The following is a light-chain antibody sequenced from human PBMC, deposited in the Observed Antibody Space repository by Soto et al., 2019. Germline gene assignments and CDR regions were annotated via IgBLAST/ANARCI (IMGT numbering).Light chain of an antibody. CDR2: DAS. CDR3: QQYDNLPFT. Sequence: DLQMTQSPSSLSASLGDRVTISCQASQDISNYLNWYQQTPGKAPKLLISDASSLEIGVSSRFSGRGSGTDFTLTISRLQPEDIATYFCQQYDNLPFTFGQGTKLEIK. CDR1: QDISNY. J-gene: IGKJ2*01. V-gene: IGKV1-33*01.